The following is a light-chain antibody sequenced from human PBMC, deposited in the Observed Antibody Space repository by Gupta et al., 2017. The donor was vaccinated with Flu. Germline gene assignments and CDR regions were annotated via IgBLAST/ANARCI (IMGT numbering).Light chain of an antibody. V-gene: IGLV2-14*01. CDR3: SSYTSSSTLRV. Sequence: QSALTQPASVSGSPGQSITISCTGPSSDVGGYNCVSWYQQHPGKAPKLLIYEVRNRPSGVSNRFSGSKSGNTASLTISGLQAEDEADYYCSSYTSSSTLRVFGGGTKLTVL. J-gene: IGLJ3*02. CDR2: EVR. CDR1: SSDVGGYNC.